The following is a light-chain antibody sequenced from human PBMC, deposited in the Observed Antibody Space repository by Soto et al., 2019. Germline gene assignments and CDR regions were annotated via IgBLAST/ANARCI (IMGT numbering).Light chain of an antibody. CDR2: DVS. V-gene: IGLV2-11*01. J-gene: IGLJ3*02. CDR1: SSDVANYNH. Sequence: QSALTQPRSVSGSTGRSVTISCTGSSSDVANYNHVSWYQHHPGKAPKLIIYDVSKRSLGVPDRFSGSKSGNTASLTVSGLQAEYEADYYCCSFAGAWLFGGGTKLTV. CDR3: CSFAGAWL.